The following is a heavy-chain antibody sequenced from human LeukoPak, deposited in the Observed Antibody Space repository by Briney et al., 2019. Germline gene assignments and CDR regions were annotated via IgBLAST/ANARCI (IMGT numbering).Heavy chain of an antibody. CDR1: GFTFTNFG. D-gene: IGHD3-22*01. CDR2: VSGGGGST. V-gene: IGHV3-23*01. Sequence: TGGSLRLSCAASGFTFTNFGMSWVRQAPGKGLEWVSAVSGGGGSTFYADSVKGRFTISRDNSKNTVYLQMNSLRAEDTAIYHCAKEKNSGYYYHFDYWGQGTLVTVSS. J-gene: IGHJ4*02. CDR3: AKEKNSGYYYHFDY.